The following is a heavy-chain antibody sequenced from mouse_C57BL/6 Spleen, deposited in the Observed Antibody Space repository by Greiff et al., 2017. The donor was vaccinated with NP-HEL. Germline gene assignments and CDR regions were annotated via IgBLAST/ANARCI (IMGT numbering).Heavy chain of an antibody. Sequence: EVQLQQSGPELVKPGASVKISCKASGYTFTDYYMNWVKQSHGKSLEWIGDINPNNGGTSYNQKFKGKATLTVDKSSSTAYMELRSLTSEDSAVYYCARVGGSLFAYWGQGTLVTVSA. V-gene: IGHV1-26*01. J-gene: IGHJ3*01. CDR3: ARVGGSLFAY. CDR2: INPNNGGT. CDR1: GYTFTDYY.